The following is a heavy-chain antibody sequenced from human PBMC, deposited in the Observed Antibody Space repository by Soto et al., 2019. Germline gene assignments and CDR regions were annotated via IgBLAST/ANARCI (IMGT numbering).Heavy chain of an antibody. V-gene: IGHV4-34*01. Sequence: SETLSLTCAVYGGSFSGCYWSWIRQPPGKGLEWIGEINHSGSTNYNPSLKSRVTISVDTSKNQFSLKLSSVTAADTAVYYCASGVAAPSLGMDVWGQGTTVTVSS. J-gene: IGHJ6*02. CDR1: GGSFSGCY. CDR3: ASGVAAPSLGMDV. D-gene: IGHD6-13*01. CDR2: INHSGST.